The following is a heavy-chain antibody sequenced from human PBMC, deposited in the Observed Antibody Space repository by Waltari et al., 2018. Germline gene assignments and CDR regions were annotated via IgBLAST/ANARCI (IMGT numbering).Heavy chain of an antibody. CDR3: ARDRLDGAHDP. J-gene: IGHJ5*02. CDR2: IYYSGST. CDR1: GGSISRYY. V-gene: IGHV4-59*01. Sequence: QVQLQESGPGLVKPSETLSLTCTVPGGSISRYYWTWIRQPPGKGLEWIGYIYYSGSTNYNPSLKSRVTISVDTSKNQFSLKLSSVTAADTAVYYCARDRLDGAHDPWGQGTLVTVSS. D-gene: IGHD4-17*01.